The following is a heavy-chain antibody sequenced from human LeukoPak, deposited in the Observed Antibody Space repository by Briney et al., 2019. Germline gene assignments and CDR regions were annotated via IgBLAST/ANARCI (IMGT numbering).Heavy chain of an antibody. D-gene: IGHD3-9*01. CDR2: IYYSGST. J-gene: IGHJ4*02. CDR3: ARHRGDFDWLPYYFDY. CDR1: GGSFSGYY. Sequence: SETLSLTCAVYGGSFSGYYWSWIRQPPGKGLEWIGYIYYSGSTNYNPSLKSRVTISVDTSKNQFSLKLSSVTAADTAVYYCARHRGDFDWLPYYFDYWGRGTLVTVSS. V-gene: IGHV4-59*08.